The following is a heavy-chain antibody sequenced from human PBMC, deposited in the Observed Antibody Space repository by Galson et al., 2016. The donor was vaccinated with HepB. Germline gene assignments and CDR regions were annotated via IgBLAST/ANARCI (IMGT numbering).Heavy chain of an antibody. CDR3: ARVGQHYYNSNTDYYWFDP. D-gene: IGHD3-22*01. V-gene: IGHV1-69*04. CDR2: IIPILDMT. Sequence: SVKVSCKASGATFSNHAIIWVRQAPGQGLVWMGRIIPILDMTNYSPKFQGRVAISADKSTSTSYMELSSLRSDDTAVYYWARVGQHYYNSNTDYYWFDPWGQGTLVTVAS. J-gene: IGHJ5*02. CDR1: GATFSNHA.